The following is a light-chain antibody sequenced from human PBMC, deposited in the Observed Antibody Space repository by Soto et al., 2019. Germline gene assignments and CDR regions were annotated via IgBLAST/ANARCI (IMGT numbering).Light chain of an antibody. CDR2: DAS. CDR1: QSITNR. V-gene: IGKV1-5*01. Sequence: DIQMTQSPSTLSASVGDRVPITCRASQSITNRLAWYQQKPGKAPKVLIYDASNLEYGVPSRFSGSGFGTEFILTISSLQPDDFATYCCQHYGGMWTFGQGTKVEMK. J-gene: IGKJ1*01. CDR3: QHYGGMWT.